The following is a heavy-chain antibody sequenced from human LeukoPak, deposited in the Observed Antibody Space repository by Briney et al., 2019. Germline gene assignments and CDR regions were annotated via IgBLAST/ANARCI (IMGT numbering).Heavy chain of an antibody. CDR1: GFTFSSYE. CDR2: ISSSRSTI. D-gene: IGHD6-19*01. CDR3: ASDMASGWYYFDY. J-gene: IGHJ4*02. Sequence: RGSLRLSCAASGFTFSSYEMNWVRQAPGKGLEWGSYISSSRSTIYYADSVKGRFTISRDNAKNSLYLQMNSLRDEDTAVYYCASDMASGWYYFDYWGQGTLVTVSS. V-gene: IGHV3-48*03.